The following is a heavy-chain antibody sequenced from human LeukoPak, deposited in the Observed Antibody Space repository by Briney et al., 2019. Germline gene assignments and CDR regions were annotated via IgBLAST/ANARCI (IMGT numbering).Heavy chain of an antibody. CDR1: GGSITNGGYY. V-gene: IGHV4-61*02. D-gene: IGHD5-18*01. Sequence: SETLSLTCTVSGGSITNGGYYWSWIRQPAGKGLEWIGRIYTTGSTNYNPSLKSRVTISLDTSKNQFSLKLSSVTAADTAVYYCARSAEYSYGYDASDIWGQGTMVTVSS. J-gene: IGHJ3*02. CDR2: IYTTGST. CDR3: ARSAEYSYGYDASDI.